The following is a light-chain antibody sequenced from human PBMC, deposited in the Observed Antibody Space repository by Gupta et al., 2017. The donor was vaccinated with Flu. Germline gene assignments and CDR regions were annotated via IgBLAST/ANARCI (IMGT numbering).Light chain of an antibody. V-gene: IGLV3-21*02. Sequence: SYVLTQPPSLSVAPGQTARFTCGGDGIGRKSVHWYQQKPGQAPVLVVYDDVDRPSGTPERFSGSNFGDTATLTVSRVAVGDEADDYCQVWDTNQDHTGWVFGGGTKLTVL. J-gene: IGLJ3*02. CDR2: DDV. CDR1: GIGRKS. CDR3: QVWDTNQDHTGWV.